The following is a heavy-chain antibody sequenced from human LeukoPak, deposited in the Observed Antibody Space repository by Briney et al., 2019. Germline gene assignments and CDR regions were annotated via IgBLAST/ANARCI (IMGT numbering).Heavy chain of an antibody. V-gene: IGHV1-2*06. CDR2: INPNSGGT. D-gene: IGHD6-19*01. J-gene: IGHJ4*02. Sequence: APVRVSCTASGYTFTGYFMHWVRQAPGQGVEWMGRINPNSGGTNYAQKLQGRVTRTRDTSISTAYMELSRLRSDDTAVYYGARGLRRSSGWYYGFDYWGQGTLVTVSS. CDR1: GYTFTGYF. CDR3: ARGLRRSSGWYYGFDY.